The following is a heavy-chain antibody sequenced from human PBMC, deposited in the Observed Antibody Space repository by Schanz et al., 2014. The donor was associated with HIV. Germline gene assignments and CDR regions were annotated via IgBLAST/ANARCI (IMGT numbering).Heavy chain of an antibody. Sequence: QVQLVQSGAEVKKPGASVKVSCKASGFTFISYGISWVRQAPGQGLERMGRISAYNGNTNYVQKFQGRVTMTTDTSTSTAYMELRSLRSDDTAVYYCANEGLTGFIDYWGQGTLVTVSS. CDR3: ANEGLTGFIDY. J-gene: IGHJ4*02. CDR1: GFTFISYG. V-gene: IGHV1-18*01. CDR2: ISAYNGNT. D-gene: IGHD6-25*01.